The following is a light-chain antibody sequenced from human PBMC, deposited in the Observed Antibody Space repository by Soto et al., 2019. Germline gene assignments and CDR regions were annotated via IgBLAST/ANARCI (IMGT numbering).Light chain of an antibody. CDR1: QSISSH. J-gene: IGKJ4*01. CDR2: DAS. Sequence: EDVLTQSPATLSLSPGERATLSCRASQSISSHLTWYQQQPGQAPRLLIYDASNRATGIPARFSGSGSGTDFTLTISSLEPEDFAVYYCQQRTDWRLTSGGGTKVEIK. CDR3: QQRTDWRLT. V-gene: IGKV3-11*01.